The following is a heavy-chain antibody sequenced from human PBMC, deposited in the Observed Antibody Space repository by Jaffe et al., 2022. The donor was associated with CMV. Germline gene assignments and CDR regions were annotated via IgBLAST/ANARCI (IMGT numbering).Heavy chain of an antibody. V-gene: IGHV5-51*01. CDR1: EYSLTNYW. J-gene: IGHJ3*02. CDR2: IYPGDSDT. D-gene: IGHD3-3*01. CDR3: ARRGGNYYTFDI. Sequence: EVHLVQSGAEVKKPGESLKISCEGSEYSLTNYWTGWVRQRPGKGLEWMGIIYPGDSDTRYSPSFQGQVTISADKSISTVYLQWSSLKASDTATYYCARRGGNYYTFDIWGQGTKVTVSS.